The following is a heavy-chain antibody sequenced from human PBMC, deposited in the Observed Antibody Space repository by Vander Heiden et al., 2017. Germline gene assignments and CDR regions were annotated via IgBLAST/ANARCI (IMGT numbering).Heavy chain of an antibody. D-gene: IGHD2-2*01. CDR3: AKGYCGTTLCHLHS. Sequence: EVQLVESGGGLVQPGRSLRPSCAASGSTFASSAMHWFRQARGKGLEWVSSISWNTGSIGYADSVKGRFTISRDNAKNALFLQMNTVRGDDMALYYCAKGYCGTTLCHLHSWGQGTLVTVSS. V-gene: IGHV3-9*03. CDR2: ISWNTGSI. J-gene: IGHJ4*02. CDR1: GSTFASSA.